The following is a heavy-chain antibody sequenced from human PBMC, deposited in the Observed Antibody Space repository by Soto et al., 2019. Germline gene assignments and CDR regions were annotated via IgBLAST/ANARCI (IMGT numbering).Heavy chain of an antibody. J-gene: IGHJ5*01. Sequence: SETLSLTCTVSGAAVSGGGQYWNWVRQLPGKGLEWIGNIYYIGSTDYNPSLDSRVTLSSDTSKNQFSQKLISVTAADTAVYFCARERVLGNGGCFDLWGQGTLVTVSS. D-gene: IGHD3-16*01. CDR1: GAAVSGGGQY. CDR2: IYYIGST. V-gene: IGHV4-31*03. CDR3: ARERVLGNGGCFDL.